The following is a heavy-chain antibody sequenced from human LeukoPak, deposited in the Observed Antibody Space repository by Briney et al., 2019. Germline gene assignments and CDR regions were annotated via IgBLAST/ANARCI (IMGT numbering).Heavy chain of an antibody. D-gene: IGHD4-17*01. Sequence: GGSLRLSCAASGFIFSSYWMSWVRQAPGKGLEWVANIKQDGSEKYYVDSVKGRFSISRDNAKNSLYLQMNGLRAEDTAVCYCAREEYGDHLWWWGQGTPVTVSS. CDR3: AREEYGDHLWW. CDR1: GFIFSSYW. V-gene: IGHV3-7*01. CDR2: IKQDGSEK. J-gene: IGHJ4*02.